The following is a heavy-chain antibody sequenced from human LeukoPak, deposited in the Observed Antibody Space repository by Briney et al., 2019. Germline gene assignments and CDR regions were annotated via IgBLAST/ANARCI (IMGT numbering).Heavy chain of an antibody. D-gene: IGHD4-23*01. Sequence: GGSLRLSCTASGFTFGDYAMSWFRQAPGKGLEWVGFIRSKAYGGTTEYAASVKGRFTISRDDYKSIAYLQMNSLKTEDTAVYYCTTDYGGNSGVSGWGQGTLVTVSS. CDR2: IRSKAYGGTT. CDR1: GFTFGDYA. V-gene: IGHV3-49*03. J-gene: IGHJ4*02. CDR3: TTDYGGNSGVSG.